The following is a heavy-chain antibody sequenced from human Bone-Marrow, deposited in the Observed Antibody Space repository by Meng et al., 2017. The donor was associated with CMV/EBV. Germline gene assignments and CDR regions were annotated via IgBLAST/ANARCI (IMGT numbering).Heavy chain of an antibody. V-gene: IGHV1-2*02. CDR3: ARENITMIVGGMDV. CDR1: GYTFTGYY. Sequence: ASVKVSCKASGYTFTGYYMHWVRQAPGQGLEWMGWINPNSGGTNYAQKFQGRVNMTRDTSISTAYMELSRLRSDDTAVYYCARENITMIVGGMDVWGQGTTVTVSS. J-gene: IGHJ6*01. D-gene: IGHD3-22*01. CDR2: INPNSGGT.